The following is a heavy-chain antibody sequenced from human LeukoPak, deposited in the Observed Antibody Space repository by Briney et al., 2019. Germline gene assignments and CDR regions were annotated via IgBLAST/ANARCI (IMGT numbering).Heavy chain of an antibody. Sequence: SVKVSCKASGGTFSSYAISWVRQAPGQGLEWMGGIIPIFGTANYAQKFQGRVTITADESTSTAYMELSSLRSEDTAVYYCARDTPMVVTLGDAFDIWGQGTMVTVSS. CDR1: GGTFSSYA. V-gene: IGHV1-69*13. CDR3: ARDTPMVVTLGDAFDI. CDR2: IIPIFGTA. D-gene: IGHD4-23*01. J-gene: IGHJ3*02.